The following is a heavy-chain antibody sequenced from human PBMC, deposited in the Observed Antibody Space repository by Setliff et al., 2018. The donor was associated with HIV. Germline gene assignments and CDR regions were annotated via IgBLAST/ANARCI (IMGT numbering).Heavy chain of an antibody. V-gene: IGHV1-69-2*01. D-gene: IGHD3-10*01. J-gene: IGHJ4*02. Sequence: ASVKVSCKVSTFTFTVYILYWVRQAPGQTLEWMGQIYPKNGETVYAEKFYGRLTITAGTSADTTYLELTSLRSDDTAVYYCATLWLLYYDFWGQGTLVTVSS. CDR2: IYPKNGET. CDR3: ATLWLLYYDF. CDR1: TFTFTVYI.